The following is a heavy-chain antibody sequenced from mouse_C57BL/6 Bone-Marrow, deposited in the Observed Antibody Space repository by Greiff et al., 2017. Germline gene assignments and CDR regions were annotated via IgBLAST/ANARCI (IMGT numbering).Heavy chain of an antibody. D-gene: IGHD2-4*01. CDR2: IWSGGST. Sequence: VQLQQSGPGLVQPSQSLSITCTVSGFSLTSYGVHWVRQSPGKGLEWLGVIWSGGSTDYNAAFISRLSISKDNSKSQVFFQMNSVQADDTAIYYCASLYYDYDGFADWGQGTVVTVSA. J-gene: IGHJ3*01. CDR3: ASLYYDYDGFAD. V-gene: IGHV2-2*01. CDR1: GFSLTSYG.